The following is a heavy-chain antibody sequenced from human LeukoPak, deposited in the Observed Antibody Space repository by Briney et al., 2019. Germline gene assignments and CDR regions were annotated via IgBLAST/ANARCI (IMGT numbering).Heavy chain of an antibody. CDR3: ARYYYDSGSYYGAFDI. CDR1: GGSISSYY. J-gene: IGHJ3*02. CDR2: IYYSGST. D-gene: IGHD3-10*01. Sequence: SETLSLTCTVSGGSISSYYWSWIRQPPGKGLEWIGYIYYSGSTNYNPSLKSRVTISVDTSKNQFSLKLSSVTAADTAVYYCARYYYDSGSYYGAFDIWGQGTMLTVSS. V-gene: IGHV4-59*01.